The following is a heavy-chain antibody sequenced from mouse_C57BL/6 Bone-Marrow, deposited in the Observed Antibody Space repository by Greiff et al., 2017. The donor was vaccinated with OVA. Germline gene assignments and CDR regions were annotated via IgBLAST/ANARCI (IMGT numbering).Heavy chain of an antibody. J-gene: IGHJ2*01. D-gene: IGHD2-5*01. CDR2: ISSGGDYI. V-gene: IGHV5-9-1*02. Sequence: VQLKESGEGLVKPGGSLKLSCAASGFTFSSYAMSWVRQTPEKRLEWVAYISSGGDYIYYADTVKGRFTISSDNARNTLYLQMSSLKSEDTAMYYCTREVYYSKDYWGQGTTLTVAS. CDR1: GFTFSSYA. CDR3: TREVYYSKDY.